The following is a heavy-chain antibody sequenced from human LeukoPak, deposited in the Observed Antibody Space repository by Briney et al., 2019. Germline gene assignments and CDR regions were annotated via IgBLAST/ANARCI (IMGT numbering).Heavy chain of an antibody. CDR3: AKDGRCSGGSCYSYFDY. D-gene: IGHD2-15*01. CDR1: GFTFSSYA. J-gene: IGHJ4*02. V-gene: IGHV3-23*01. Sequence: GGSLRLSCAASGFTFSSYAMSWVRQAPGKGLEWVSAISGSGGSTYYADSVKGRFPISRDNSKNTLYLQMNSLRAEDTAVYYCAKDGRCSGGSCYSYFDYWGQGTLVTVSS. CDR2: ISGSGGST.